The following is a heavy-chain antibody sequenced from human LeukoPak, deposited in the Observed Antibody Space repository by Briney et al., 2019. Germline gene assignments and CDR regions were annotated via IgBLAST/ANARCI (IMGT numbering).Heavy chain of an antibody. Sequence: ASVKVSCKASGYTFTSYDINWVRQATGQGLEWMGWMNPNSGNTGYAQKFQGRVTITTDESTSTAYMELSSLRSEDTAVYYCVKGGMIAPYFDYYMDVWGKGTTVTVSS. CDR1: GYTFTSYD. J-gene: IGHJ6*03. CDR2: MNPNSGNT. CDR3: VKGGMIAPYFDYYMDV. D-gene: IGHD2/OR15-2a*01. V-gene: IGHV1-8*03.